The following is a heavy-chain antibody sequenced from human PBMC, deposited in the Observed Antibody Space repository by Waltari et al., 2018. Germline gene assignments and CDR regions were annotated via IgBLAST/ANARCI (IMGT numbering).Heavy chain of an antibody. J-gene: IGHJ3*02. V-gene: IGHV1-46*01. CDR3: ARYGSILDAFDI. CDR2: INPSGGST. D-gene: IGHD6-13*01. CDR1: GYTFTSYY. Sequence: QVQLVQSGAEVKKPGASVTVSCKASGYTFTSYYMHWVRQAPGQGLEWMGIINPSGGSTSYAQKFQGRVTMTRDTSTSTVYMELSSLRSEDTAVYYCARYGSILDAFDIWGQGTMVTVSS.